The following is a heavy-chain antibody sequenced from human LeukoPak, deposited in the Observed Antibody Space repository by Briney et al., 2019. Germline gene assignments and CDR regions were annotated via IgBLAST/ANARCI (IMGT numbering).Heavy chain of an antibody. V-gene: IGHV3-7*01. CDR2: IKQDGSEK. Sequence: PGGSLRLSCAASGFTFSSYSMNWVRQAPWKGLEWVANIKQDGSEKYYVDSVKGRFTISRDNAKNSLYLQMNSLRAEDAAVYYCARAHGSGSYYQYYFDYWGQGTLVTVSS. CDR3: ARAHGSGSYYQYYFDY. D-gene: IGHD3-10*01. J-gene: IGHJ4*02. CDR1: GFTFSSYS.